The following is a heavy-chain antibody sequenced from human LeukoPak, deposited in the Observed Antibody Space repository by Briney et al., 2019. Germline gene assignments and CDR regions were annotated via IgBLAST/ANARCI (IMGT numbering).Heavy chain of an antibody. CDR1: GYNFASSW. V-gene: IGHV5-51*01. CDR2: IYPGDSYI. D-gene: IGHD6-19*01. J-gene: IGHJ4*02. Sequence: GESLKISCKGSGYNFASSWIGWVRQMPGKGLEWMGIIYPGDSYIRYSPSFQGQVTISADKSITTAYLQWSSLKASDTAMYYCATYSSGWYVDCWGQGTLVTVSS. CDR3: ATYSSGWYVDC.